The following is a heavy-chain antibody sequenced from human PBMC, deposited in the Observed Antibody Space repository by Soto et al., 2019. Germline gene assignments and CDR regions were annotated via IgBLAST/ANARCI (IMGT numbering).Heavy chain of an antibody. CDR3: ARVRGTAGKRYFDY. D-gene: IGHD6-13*01. J-gene: IGHJ4*02. Sequence: SETLSLTCTVSGGSMIAYYWNWMRQPPGKGLQWIGYTYYNGSTTYNPSLKSRVTISVDSSKNQFSLKLDSVTPADTAVYYCARVRGTAGKRYFDYWGPGTLVTVSS. V-gene: IGHV4-59*01. CDR2: TYYNGST. CDR1: GGSMIAYY.